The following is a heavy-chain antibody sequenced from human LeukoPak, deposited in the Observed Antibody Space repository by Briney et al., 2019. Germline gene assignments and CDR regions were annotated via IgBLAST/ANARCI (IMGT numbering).Heavy chain of an antibody. D-gene: IGHD4-23*01. CDR2: IKQDGSEK. Sequence: GGSLTLSCAASGFTCSSYWMSWVRQAPGKGLEWVANIKQDGSEKYYVASVKGRFTISRDNAKNSLYLQMNSLRAEDTAVYYCARELDYGGNSGTFDYWGQGTLVTVSS. V-gene: IGHV3-7*01. CDR1: GFTCSSYW. CDR3: ARELDYGGNSGTFDY. J-gene: IGHJ4*02.